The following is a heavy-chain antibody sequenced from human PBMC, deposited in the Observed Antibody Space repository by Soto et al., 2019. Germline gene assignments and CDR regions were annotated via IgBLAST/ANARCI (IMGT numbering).Heavy chain of an antibody. CDR1: GGSINSYY. J-gene: IGHJ5*02. CDR2: IYYSGST. CDR3: ARGYCSSTTCYIWDNWFDP. V-gene: IGHV4-59*01. D-gene: IGHD2-2*01. Sequence: PSETLSLTCTVSGGSINSYYWSWIGKPPGKGLGWIGYIYYSGSTNYIPSLNSRVTISVDTSKNQFSLKLSSVTAADTAVYYCARGYCSSTTCYIWDNWFDPWGQGTLVTVSS.